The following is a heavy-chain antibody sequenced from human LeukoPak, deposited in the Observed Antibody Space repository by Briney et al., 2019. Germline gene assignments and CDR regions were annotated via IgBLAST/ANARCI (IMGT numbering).Heavy chain of an antibody. Sequence: GGSLRLACVASGFTFRSYAMSWVRQAPGRGLEWVSYISESGSGIYYAESVRGRFTVSRDNAQNSLHLQMNSLRVEDTAVYYCAREELNCGGDCFQHWGQGTLVTVSS. CDR2: ISESGSGI. D-gene: IGHD2-21*02. J-gene: IGHJ4*02. V-gene: IGHV3-48*03. CDR1: GFTFRSYA. CDR3: AREELNCGGDCFQH.